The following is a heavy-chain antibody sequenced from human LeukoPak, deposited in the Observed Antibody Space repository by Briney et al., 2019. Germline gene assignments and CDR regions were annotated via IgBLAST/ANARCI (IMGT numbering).Heavy chain of an antibody. Sequence: AGGSLRLSCAASGFTFSNAWMSWVRQAPGKGLEWVSAISGSGGSTYYADSVKGRFTISRDNSKNTLYLQMKSLRAEDTAVYYCAKDISAEWLRGSFDYWGQGTLVTVSS. CDR1: GFTFSNAW. D-gene: IGHD3-3*01. J-gene: IGHJ4*02. CDR2: ISGSGGST. V-gene: IGHV3-23*01. CDR3: AKDISAEWLRGSFDY.